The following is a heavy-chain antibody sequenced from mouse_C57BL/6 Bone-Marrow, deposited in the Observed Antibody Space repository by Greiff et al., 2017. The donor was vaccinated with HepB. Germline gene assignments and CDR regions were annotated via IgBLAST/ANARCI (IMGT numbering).Heavy chain of an antibody. CDR3: TPVVATYWYFDV. CDR2: IYPGNSDT. V-gene: IGHV1-5*01. CDR1: GYTFTSYW. D-gene: IGHD1-1*01. J-gene: IGHJ1*03. Sequence: VHVKQSGTVLARPGASVKMSCKTSGYTFTSYWMHWVKQRPGQGLEWIGAIYPGNSDTSYNQKFKGKAKLTAVTSASTAYMELSSLTNEDSAVYYCTPVVATYWYFDVWGTGTTVTVSS.